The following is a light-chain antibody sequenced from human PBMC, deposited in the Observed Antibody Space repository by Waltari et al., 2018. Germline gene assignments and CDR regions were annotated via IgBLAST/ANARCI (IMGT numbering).Light chain of an antibody. V-gene: IGLV2-11*01. CDR2: DVD. Sequence: QSALTQPRSVSGSPGQSVTISCTGTSSDVGGYIYVSWYHQHPGRAPKPIIYDVDKRPSGVPDRFSGSKSGNTASLTISGLQADDESDFYCCSYAASIHWLFGGGTKVTVL. CDR3: CSYAASIHWL. J-gene: IGLJ3*02. CDR1: SSDVGGYIY.